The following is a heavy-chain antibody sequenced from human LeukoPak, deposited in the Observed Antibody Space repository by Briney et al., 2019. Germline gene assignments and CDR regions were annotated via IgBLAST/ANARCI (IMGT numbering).Heavy chain of an antibody. CDR1: GFTFGDYA. D-gene: IGHD6-6*01. CDR3: AKVPYSSSSVGDY. J-gene: IGHJ4*02. Sequence: GGSLRLSCAASGFTFGDYAMSWFRQAPGKGLEWVSAISGSGGSTYYADSVKGRFTISRDNSKNTLYLQMNSLRAEDTAVYYCAKVPYSSSSVGDYWGQGTLVTVSS. CDR2: ISGSGGST. V-gene: IGHV3-23*01.